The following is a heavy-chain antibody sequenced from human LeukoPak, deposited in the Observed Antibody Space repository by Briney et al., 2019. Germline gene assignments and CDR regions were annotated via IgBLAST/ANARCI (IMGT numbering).Heavy chain of an antibody. Sequence: SETLSLTCSVSGGSISSLYWSWIRQPPGKGLEWIGYIYYTGSTNYNPSLKSRVTMFVDMSKNQFSLRLSSVSAAVTAMYYCARHRAYSSSSPFDYWGQGTLVTVSS. D-gene: IGHD6-6*01. CDR1: GGSISSLY. J-gene: IGHJ4*02. V-gene: IGHV4-59*08. CDR2: IYYTGST. CDR3: ARHRAYSSSSPFDY.